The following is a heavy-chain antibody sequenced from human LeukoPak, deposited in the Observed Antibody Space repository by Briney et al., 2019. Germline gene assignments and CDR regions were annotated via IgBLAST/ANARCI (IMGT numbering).Heavy chain of an antibody. V-gene: IGHV3-23*01. J-gene: IGHJ6*04. CDR3: AKGVVPDASTYYYYYYGMDV. Sequence: GGSLRLSCAASGFTFSSYAMSWVRQAPGKGLEWVSAISGSGGSTYYADSVKGRFTISRDNSKDTLYLQMNSLRAEDTAVYYCAKGVVPDASTYYYYYYGMDVWGKGTTVTVSS. D-gene: IGHD2-2*01. CDR2: ISGSGGST. CDR1: GFTFSSYA.